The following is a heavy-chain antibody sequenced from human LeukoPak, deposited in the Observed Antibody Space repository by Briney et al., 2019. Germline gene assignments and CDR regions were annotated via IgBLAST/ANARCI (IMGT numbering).Heavy chain of an antibody. CDR1: GFTFSSYA. V-gene: IGHV3-23*01. CDR2: ISGSGGST. CDR3: AKGTGSSSPDEAFDI. Sequence: GGSLRLSCAASGFTFSSYAMSWLRRAPGKGLEWVSGISGSGGSTYYAVRGRFTISRDNSKNMLYLQVNSLTAEDTAVYYCAKGTGSSSPDEAFDICGQGTMVTVSS. D-gene: IGHD6-13*01. J-gene: IGHJ3*02.